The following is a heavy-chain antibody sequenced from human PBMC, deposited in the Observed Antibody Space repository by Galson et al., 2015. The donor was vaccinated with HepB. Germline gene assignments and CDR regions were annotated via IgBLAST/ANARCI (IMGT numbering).Heavy chain of an antibody. J-gene: IGHJ6*02. CDR1: GGSFSGYY. D-gene: IGHD1-26*01. CDR2: INHSGST. CDR3: ARRLPYSGSYFSPPVGMDV. Sequence: ETLSLTCAVYGGSFSGYYWSWIRQPPGKGLEWIGEINHSGSTNYDPSLKSRVAISVDTSKNQFSLKLSSVTAADTAVYYCARRLPYSGSYFSPPVGMDVWGQGTTVTVSS. V-gene: IGHV4-34*01.